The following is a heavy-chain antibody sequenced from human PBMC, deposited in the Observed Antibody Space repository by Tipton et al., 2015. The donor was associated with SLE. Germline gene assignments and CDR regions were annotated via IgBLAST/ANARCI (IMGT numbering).Heavy chain of an antibody. CDR1: GFTFSSYG. J-gene: IGHJ3*02. CDR2: LWYDGSNK. V-gene: IGHV3-30*19. Sequence: SLRLSCAASGFTFSSYGMHWVRQAPGKGLEWVAVLWYDGSNKNYADSVKGRFTISRDNSKNTLYLQMNSLRAEDTAVYYCATRRDGYNYGGFDIWGQGTMVTVSS. D-gene: IGHD5-24*01. CDR3: ATRRDGYNYGGFDI.